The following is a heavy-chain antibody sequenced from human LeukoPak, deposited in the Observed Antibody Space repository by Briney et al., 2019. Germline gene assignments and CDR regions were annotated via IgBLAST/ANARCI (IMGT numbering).Heavy chain of an antibody. CDR3: AREAGAAGGFDY. V-gene: IGHV3-7*03. CDR1: GFTFSSYW. CDR2: INHNGNVN. D-gene: IGHD6-13*01. J-gene: IGHJ4*02. Sequence: GGSLRLSCAASGFTFSSYWMNWARQAPGKGLEWVASINHNGNVNYYVDSVKGRFTISRDNAKNSLYLQMSNLRAEDTAVYYCAREAGAAGGFDYWGQGTLVTVSS.